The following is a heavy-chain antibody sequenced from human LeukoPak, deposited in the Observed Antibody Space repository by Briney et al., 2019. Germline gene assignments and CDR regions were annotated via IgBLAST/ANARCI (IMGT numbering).Heavy chain of an antibody. V-gene: IGHV1-2*06. CDR2: INLDTGGT. CDR1: GYTFNDYY. CDR3: ARDSFDGYIRDRRYYFDY. Sequence: ASVKVSCKTSGYTFNDYYMHWVRQAPGQGLEWMGRINLDTGGTMYVQNFQGSVTMTRDTSISTAYMELSSLRSNDTAVYYCARDSFDGYIRDRRYYFDYWGQGTLVTVSS. D-gene: IGHD5-24*01. J-gene: IGHJ4*02.